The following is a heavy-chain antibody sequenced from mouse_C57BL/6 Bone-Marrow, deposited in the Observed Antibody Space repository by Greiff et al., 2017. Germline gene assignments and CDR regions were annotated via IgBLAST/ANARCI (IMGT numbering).Heavy chain of an antibody. CDR1: GFSLTSYG. CDR2: IWGVGST. J-gene: IGHJ3*01. V-gene: IGHV2-6*01. CDR3: ASVFDYGGFAY. D-gene: IGHD2-4*01. Sequence: VKLVESGPGRVAPSQSLSITCTVSGFSLTSYGVDWVRQSPGKGLEWLGVIWGVGSTNSNSAPKSTLSLSKDNPKTQFFLKMHCLQTEDTAISYCASVFDYGGFAYWGQGILSTVSA.